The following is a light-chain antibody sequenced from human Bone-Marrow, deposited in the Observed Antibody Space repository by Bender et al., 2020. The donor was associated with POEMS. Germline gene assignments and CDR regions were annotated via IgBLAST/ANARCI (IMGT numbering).Light chain of an antibody. CDR2: QDT. V-gene: IGLV3-1*01. J-gene: IGLJ2*01. Sequence: KPGQSPVLVIYQDTKRPSGIPERFSGSNSGNTATLTISGVQAVDEADYYCQTWDSSTASVIFGGGTKVTVL. CDR3: QTWDSSTASVI.